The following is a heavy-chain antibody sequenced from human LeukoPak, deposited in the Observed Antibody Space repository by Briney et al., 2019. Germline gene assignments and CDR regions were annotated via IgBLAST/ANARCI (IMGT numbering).Heavy chain of an antibody. J-gene: IGHJ6*03. CDR3: ARGLSCGSTTCYGGVMPVAVNYFYYYMDV. D-gene: IGHD2-2*01. V-gene: IGHV1-8*03. Sequence: ASVKVSGKASGYIFSDYDINWVRQATGQGLEWMAWINPNNGSTGIARKFRGRVTITRNISTHTVYMELSSLRSEDTAVYYCARGLSCGSTTCYGGVMPVAVNYFYYYMDVWGKGTTVTVSS. CDR1: GYIFSDYD. CDR2: INPNNGST.